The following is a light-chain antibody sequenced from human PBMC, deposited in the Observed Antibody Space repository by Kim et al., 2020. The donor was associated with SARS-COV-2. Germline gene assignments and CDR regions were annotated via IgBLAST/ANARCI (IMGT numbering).Light chain of an antibody. CDR1: SSDVGGYNY. Sequence: GQSITISCTGTSSDVGGYNYVSWYQQHPDKAPKLMIYDVSNRPSGVSNRFSGSKSGNTASLTISGLQAEDEADYYCSSYTSSSTWVFGGGTKVTVL. V-gene: IGLV2-14*03. CDR3: SSYTSSSTWV. J-gene: IGLJ2*01. CDR2: DVS.